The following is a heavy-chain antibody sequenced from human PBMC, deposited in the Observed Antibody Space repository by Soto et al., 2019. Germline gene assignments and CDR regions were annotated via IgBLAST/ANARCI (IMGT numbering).Heavy chain of an antibody. D-gene: IGHD2-15*01. J-gene: IGHJ3*02. CDR1: GFTFSTYS. CDR3: ARERCTGGTCFAAFDI. Sequence: EVQLVESGGGLVKPGGSLRLSCAVSGFTFSTYSMNWVRQAPGPGLEWVSSSSSSGSHAYYADSVKGRFTISRDNAKNSLYLQMNSLRAEDTAVYYCARERCTGGTCFAAFDIWGQGTMVTVSP. CDR2: SSSSGSHA. V-gene: IGHV3-21*01.